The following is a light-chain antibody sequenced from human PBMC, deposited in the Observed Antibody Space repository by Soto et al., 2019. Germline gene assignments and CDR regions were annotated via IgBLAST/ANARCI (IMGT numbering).Light chain of an antibody. CDR1: QRVSGND. J-gene: IGKJ1*01. Sequence: EIVLTQSPGTLSLSPGERATLSCWASQRVSGNDLAWYQHKPGQAARLLIYDASSRVIALPDRFSGSGSGTAFTFTISGLVPEDSSVYYCQQFVTEPGRFGQGTKVEIK. CDR3: QQFVTEPGR. V-gene: IGKV3-20*01. CDR2: DAS.